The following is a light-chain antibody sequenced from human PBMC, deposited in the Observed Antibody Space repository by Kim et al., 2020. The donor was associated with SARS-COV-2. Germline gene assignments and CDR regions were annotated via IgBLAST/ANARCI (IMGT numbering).Light chain of an antibody. CDR1: QNISIW. J-gene: IGKJ1*01. Sequence: DIQMTQSPSTLSASLGDRFTITCRASQNISIWLAWYRQIPGKAPKLLIYKASSLESEVPLRFSGSGSGTEFTLTISSLQPDDFATYYCQQYSSHWTFGQGTKVDIK. CDR3: QQYSSHWT. CDR2: KAS. V-gene: IGKV1-5*03.